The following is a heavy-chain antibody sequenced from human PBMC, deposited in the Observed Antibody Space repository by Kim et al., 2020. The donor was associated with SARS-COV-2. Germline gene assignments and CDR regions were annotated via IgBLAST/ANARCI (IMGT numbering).Heavy chain of an antibody. V-gene: IGHV4-34*01. J-gene: IGHJ6*02. CDR3: ARSLHYYGMDV. D-gene: IGHD2-15*01. Sequence: SETLSLTCAVYGGSFSGYYWSWIRQPPGKGLEWIGEINHSGSTNYNPSLKSRVTISVDTSKNQFSLKLSSVTAADTAVYYCARSLHYYGMDVWGQGTTVTVSS. CDR1: GGSFSGYY. CDR2: INHSGST.